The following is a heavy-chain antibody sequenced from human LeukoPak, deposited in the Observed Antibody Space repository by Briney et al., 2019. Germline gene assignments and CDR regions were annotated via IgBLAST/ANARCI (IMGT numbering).Heavy chain of an antibody. CDR3: ASGGYKPYYFDY. CDR2: IIPIFGTA. J-gene: IGHJ4*02. CDR1: GGTFSSYA. Sequence: GASVKVSCKASGGTFSSYAISWVRQAPGQGLEWMGGIIPIFGTANYAQKFQGRVTITADESTSTAYMELSSLRSEDTAVYYCASGGYKPYYFDYWGQGTLVTVSS. D-gene: IGHD5-24*01. V-gene: IGHV1-69*13.